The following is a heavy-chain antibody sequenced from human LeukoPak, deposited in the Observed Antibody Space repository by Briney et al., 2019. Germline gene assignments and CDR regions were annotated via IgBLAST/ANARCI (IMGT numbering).Heavy chain of an antibody. CDR3: TRASYSSSWYVDLSYYGMDV. J-gene: IGHJ6*02. Sequence: GGSLRLSCTASGFTFGDYAMSWVRQAPGKGLEWVGFIRSKAYGGTTEYAASVKGRFTISRDDSKSIAYLQMNSLKTEDTAVYYCTRASYSSSWYVDLSYYGMDVWGQGTTVTVSS. CDR1: GFTFGDYA. D-gene: IGHD6-13*01. CDR2: IRSKAYGGTT. V-gene: IGHV3-49*04.